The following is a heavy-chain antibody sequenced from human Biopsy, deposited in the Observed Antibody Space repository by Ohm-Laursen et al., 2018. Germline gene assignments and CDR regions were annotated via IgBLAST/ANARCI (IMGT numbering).Heavy chain of an antibody. CDR2: INQSGST. J-gene: IGHJ6*02. D-gene: IGHD5-12*01. Sequence: SDTLSLTCAVYGESSSGYFWNWIRQPPGKGLEWIGEINQSGSTKYNPSLKRRATLSADSSNSQFSLRLTSVTAADTAIYYSARGSGYFKLDVWGQGTTVSVSS. CDR3: ARGSGYFKLDV. CDR1: GESSSGYF. V-gene: IGHV4-34*01.